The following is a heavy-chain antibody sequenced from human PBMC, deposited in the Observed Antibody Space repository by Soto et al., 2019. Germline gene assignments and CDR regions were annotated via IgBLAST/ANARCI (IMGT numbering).Heavy chain of an antibody. D-gene: IGHD4-17*01. Sequence: SETLSLTCSVSGGSVSNKTYYWSWIRQPQGKRLEWIGYVYYSGTTNYNPSLKSRVTISVDLSKNQFSLRLSSLTTADTALYYCARTTAVPNTLRSRYFFDYWGQGTLVTVSS. CDR2: VYYSGTT. J-gene: IGHJ4*02. CDR3: ARTTAVPNTLRSRYFFDY. CDR1: GGSVSNKTYY. V-gene: IGHV4-61*01.